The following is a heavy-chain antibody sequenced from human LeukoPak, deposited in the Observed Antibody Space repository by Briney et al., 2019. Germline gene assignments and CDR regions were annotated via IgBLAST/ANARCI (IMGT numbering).Heavy chain of an antibody. J-gene: IGHJ4*02. CDR1: GFTFSSYW. CDR2: IKQDGSEK. V-gene: IGHV3-7*01. CDR3: ARDGGYQLLQAFDY. D-gene: IGHD2-2*01. Sequence: PGGSLRLSCPASGFTFSSYWMSWVRQAPGKGLEWVANIKQDGSEKYYVDSVRGRFTISRDNAKNSLSLQMNSLRAEDTAVYYCARDGGYQLLQAFDYWGQGTLVTVSS.